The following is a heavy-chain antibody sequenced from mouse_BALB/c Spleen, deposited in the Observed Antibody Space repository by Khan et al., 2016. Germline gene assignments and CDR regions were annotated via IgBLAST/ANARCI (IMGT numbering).Heavy chain of an antibody. V-gene: IGHV3-2*02. Sequence: EVQLQESGPGLVKPSQSLSLTCTVTGYSITSDYAWNWIRQFPGNKLEWMGYISYSGSTSYNPSLKSRISITRDTSKNQFFLQLNSVTTEDTATXFFARWGWWRYCDGRGGGNKVTVSS. CDR3: ARWGWWRYCDG. CDR2: ISYSGST. J-gene: IGHJ1*01. D-gene: IGHD1-1*02. CDR1: GYSITSDYA.